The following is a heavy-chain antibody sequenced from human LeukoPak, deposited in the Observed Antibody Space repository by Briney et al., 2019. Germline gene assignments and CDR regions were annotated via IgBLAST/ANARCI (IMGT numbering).Heavy chain of an antibody. CDR1: GCTFSSCE. CDR2: ISSSGSTI. V-gene: IGHV3-48*03. D-gene: IGHD4-17*01. CDR3: ARETLDYGVQLDY. J-gene: IGHJ4*02. Sequence: GGSLRLSCAASGCTFSSCEMNWVRQAPGKGLEWVSYISSSGSTIYYADSVKGRFTISRDNAKNSLYLQMNSLRGEDTAVYYCARETLDYGVQLDYWGQGTLVTVSS.